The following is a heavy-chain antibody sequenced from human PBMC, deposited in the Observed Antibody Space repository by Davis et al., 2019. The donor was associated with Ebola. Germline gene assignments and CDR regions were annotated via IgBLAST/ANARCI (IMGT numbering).Heavy chain of an antibody. Sequence: SLKISCAASGFTFDDYAMHWVRQAPGKGLEWVSGISWNSGSIGYADSVKGRFTISRDNAKNSLYLQMNSLRAEDTALYYCAKGAVVVATLHFDYWGQGTLVTVSS. CDR1: GFTFDDYA. D-gene: IGHD3-22*01. CDR2: ISWNSGSI. CDR3: AKGAVVVATLHFDY. V-gene: IGHV3-9*01. J-gene: IGHJ4*02.